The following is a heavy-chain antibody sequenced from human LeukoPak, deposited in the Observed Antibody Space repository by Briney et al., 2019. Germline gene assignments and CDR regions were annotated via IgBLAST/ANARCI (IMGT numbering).Heavy chain of an antibody. J-gene: IGHJ4*02. CDR2: INPNSGGT. Sequence: ASVKVSCKASGYTFTSYYMHWVRQAPGQGLEWMGWINPNSGGTNYAQKFQGWVTMTRDTSISTAYMELSRLRSDDTAVYYCARDLTVAGTGFDYWGQGTLVTVSS. CDR1: GYTFTSYY. V-gene: IGHV1-2*04. CDR3: ARDLTVAGTGFDY. D-gene: IGHD6-19*01.